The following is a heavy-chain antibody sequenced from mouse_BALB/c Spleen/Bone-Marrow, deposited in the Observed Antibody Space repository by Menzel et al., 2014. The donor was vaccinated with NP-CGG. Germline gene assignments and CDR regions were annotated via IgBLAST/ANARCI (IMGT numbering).Heavy chain of an antibody. CDR1: GFSFSIYG. CDR3: ARHAYYDQTEVSFVY. J-gene: IGHJ3*01. Sequence: EVMLVESGGGLVKSGGSLKLSCAASGFSFSIYGMSWVRQTPEKRLEWVATISGDGRYTFYSDSVKGRFTISRDNAKNNLYLQLSSLRSEDTALYYCARHAYYDQTEVSFVYWGQGTLVTVSA. CDR2: ISGDGRYT. V-gene: IGHV5-9-2*01. D-gene: IGHD2-4*01.